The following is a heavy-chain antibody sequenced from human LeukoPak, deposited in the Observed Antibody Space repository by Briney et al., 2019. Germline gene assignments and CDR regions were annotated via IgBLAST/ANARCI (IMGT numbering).Heavy chain of an antibody. Sequence: SETLSLTCTVSGGSISSYYWSWIRQPPGKGLEWIGYIYYSGSTNYNPSLKSRVTISVDTSKNQFSLKLSSVTAADTAVYYCAREVGYGDSSDAFDIWGQGTMVTVSS. CDR3: AREVGYGDSSDAFDI. J-gene: IGHJ3*02. CDR2: IYYSGST. D-gene: IGHD4-17*01. CDR1: GGSISSYY. V-gene: IGHV4-59*01.